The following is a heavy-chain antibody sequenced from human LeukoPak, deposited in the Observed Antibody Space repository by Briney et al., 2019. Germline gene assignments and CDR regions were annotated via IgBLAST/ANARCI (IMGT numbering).Heavy chain of an antibody. CDR1: GFTFGDYA. V-gene: IGHV3-49*04. D-gene: IGHD3-9*01. CDR3: TRDYPGYDILTGYEYYYYGMDV. J-gene: IGHJ6*04. Sequence: PGGSLRLSCTASGFTFGDYAMSWVRQAPGKGLEWVGFIRSKAYGGTTEYAASVKGRFTISRDDSKSIAYLQMNSLKTEDTAVYYCTRDYPGYDILTGYEYYYYGMDVWGKGTTVTVSS. CDR2: IRSKAYGGTT.